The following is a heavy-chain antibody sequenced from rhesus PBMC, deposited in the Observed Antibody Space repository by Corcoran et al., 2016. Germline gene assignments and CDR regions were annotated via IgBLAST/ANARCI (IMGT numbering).Heavy chain of an antibody. CDR1: GGSTSGYY. D-gene: IGHD6-31*01. J-gene: IGHJ5-1*01. CDR3: ARQTSGWAVTDV. CDR2: INGSGTTT. Sequence: QVQLQESGPGLVKPSETLSLTCTVSGGSTSGYYWNGIRQIPGKGREWIANINGSGTTTNTKPSLKRRVTLSVDTSKNQFSLKLTSVTAADTAVYYCARQTSGWAVTDVWGPGVLVTVSS. V-gene: IGHV4S11*01.